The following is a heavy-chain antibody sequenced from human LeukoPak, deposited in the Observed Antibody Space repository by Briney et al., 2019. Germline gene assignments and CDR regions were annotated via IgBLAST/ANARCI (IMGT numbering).Heavy chain of an antibody. CDR1: GYSVSSGYY. J-gene: IGHJ4*02. V-gene: IGHV4-38-2*02. CDR3: ARGPTFIDY. CDR2: IYTSGST. D-gene: IGHD3-16*01. Sequence: SETLSLTCTVSGYSVSSGYYWGWIRQPPGNGLEWIGRIYTSGSTNYNPSLKSRVTMSVDTSKNQFSLKLSSVTAADTAVYYCARGPTFIDYWGQGTLVTVSS.